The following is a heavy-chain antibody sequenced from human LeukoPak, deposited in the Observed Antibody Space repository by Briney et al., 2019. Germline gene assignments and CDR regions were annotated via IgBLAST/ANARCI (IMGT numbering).Heavy chain of an antibody. D-gene: IGHD1-26*01. CDR1: GFTFSSYS. J-gene: IGHJ4*02. CDR2: IWFDGSNK. V-gene: IGHV3-33*06. Sequence: GRSLRLSCAASGFTFSSYSMHWVRQAPGKGLEWLALIWFDGSNKFYADSVQGRFTVSRDASKVYLQMNTLRAEDTAIYYCAKPFSGSYQYYFDHWGQGALVTVSS. CDR3: AKPFSGSYQYYFDH.